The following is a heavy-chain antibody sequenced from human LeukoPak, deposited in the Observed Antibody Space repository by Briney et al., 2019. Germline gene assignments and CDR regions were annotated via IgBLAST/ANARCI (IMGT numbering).Heavy chain of an antibody. D-gene: IGHD2-15*01. J-gene: IGHJ4*02. V-gene: IGHV5-51*01. CDR1: GYSFTSYW. CDR2: IYPGDSDT. Sequence: GVSLQISCKGSGYSFTSYWIGWVRQMAGKGLEWMGIIYPGDSDTRYSPSFQGQVTISADKSISTAYLQWSSLKASDTAMYYCASRYCSGGTCYLNWGQGTLVTVSS. CDR3: ASRYCSGGTCYLN.